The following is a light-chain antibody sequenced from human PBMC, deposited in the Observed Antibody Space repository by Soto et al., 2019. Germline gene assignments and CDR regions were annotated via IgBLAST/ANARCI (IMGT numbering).Light chain of an antibody. CDR1: QSVSRY. CDR2: DAS. CDR3: QQRSNWLT. Sequence: EIVMTQSPATLSVSPGERATLSCRASQSVSRYLAWSQQKPGQAPRLLIYDASNRATGIPARFSGSGSGTDFTLTISSLEPEDVAVYYCQQRSNWLTFGQGTRLEIK. V-gene: IGKV3-11*01. J-gene: IGKJ5*01.